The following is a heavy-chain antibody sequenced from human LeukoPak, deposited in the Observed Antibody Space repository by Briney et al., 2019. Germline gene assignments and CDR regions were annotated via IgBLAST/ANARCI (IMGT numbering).Heavy chain of an antibody. V-gene: IGHV4-38-2*02. D-gene: IGHD3-10*01. Sequence: SETLSLTCTVSGYSISSGYYWGWIRQPPGKGLEWIGSIYHSGSTYYNPSLKSRVTISVDTSKNQFPLKLSSVTAADTAVYYCARVRGGSGSLWFDPWGQGTLVTVSS. CDR3: ARVRGGSGSLWFDP. CDR1: GYSISSGYY. CDR2: IYHSGST. J-gene: IGHJ5*02.